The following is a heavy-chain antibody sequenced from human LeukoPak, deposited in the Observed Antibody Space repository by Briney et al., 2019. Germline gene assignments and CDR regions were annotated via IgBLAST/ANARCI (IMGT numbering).Heavy chain of an antibody. V-gene: IGHV3-11*04. CDR1: GYTLTELY. CDR3: AELGITMIGGV. J-gene: IGHJ6*04. D-gene: IGHD3-10*02. CDR2: ISSSGSTI. Sequence: SCKVSGYTLTELYMNWVRQAPGKGLEWVSYISSSGSTIYYADSVKGRFTISRDNAKNSLYLQMNSLRAEDTAVYYCAELGITMIGGVWGKGTTVTISS.